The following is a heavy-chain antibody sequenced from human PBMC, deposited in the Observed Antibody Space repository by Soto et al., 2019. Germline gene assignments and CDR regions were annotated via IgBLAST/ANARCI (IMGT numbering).Heavy chain of an antibody. CDR1: GFTFSSYA. J-gene: IGHJ2*01. CDR2: ISGSGGST. Sequence: EVQLLESGGGLVQPGGSLRLSCAASGFTFSSYAMSWFRQAPGKGLEWVSAISGSGGSTYYADSVKGRFTISRDNSKNTLYLQMNSLSAEDTAVYDCAKSGWYPQWYFDLWGRGTMVTVSS. V-gene: IGHV3-23*01. D-gene: IGHD6-19*01. CDR3: AKSGWYPQWYFDL.